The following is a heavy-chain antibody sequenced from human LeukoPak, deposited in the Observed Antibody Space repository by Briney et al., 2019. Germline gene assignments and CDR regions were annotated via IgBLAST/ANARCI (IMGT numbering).Heavy chain of an antibody. CDR2: ISAYNGNT. J-gene: IGHJ4*02. V-gene: IGHV1-18*01. CDR3: ARGFSGYDLYYFDY. D-gene: IGHD5-12*01. Sequence: ASVKVSCKASGYTFTSYGISWVRQAPGQGLEWMGWISAYNGNTNYAQKLQGRVTMTTETSRSTAYMELRRLRSDDTAVYYCARGFSGYDLYYFDYWGQGTLVTVSS. CDR1: GYTFTSYG.